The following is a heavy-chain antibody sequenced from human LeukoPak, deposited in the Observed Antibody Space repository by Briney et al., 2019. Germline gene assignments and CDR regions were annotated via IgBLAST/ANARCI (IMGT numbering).Heavy chain of an antibody. D-gene: IGHD6-19*01. J-gene: IGHJ6*03. V-gene: IGHV3-48*01. CDR2: ISSSSSTI. CDR3: ARALESGCSSGWGHYYYYYYMDV. Sequence: PGGSLRLSCAASGFTFSSYSMNWVRQAPGKGLEWVSYISSSSSTIYYADSVKGRFTISRDNAKNSLYLQMNSLRAEDTAVYYCARALESGCSSGWGHYYYYYYMDVWGKGTTVTVSS. CDR1: GFTFSSYS.